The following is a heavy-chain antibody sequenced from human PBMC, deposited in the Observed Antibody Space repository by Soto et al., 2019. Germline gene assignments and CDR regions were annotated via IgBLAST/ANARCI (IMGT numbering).Heavy chain of an antibody. J-gene: IGHJ3*02. CDR2: ISAYNGDT. CDR3: ARDRETTTTRRAFDI. Sequence: QVQLVQSGAEVKKPGASVKVSCKASGYTFSNYGIGWLRQAPGQGLEWLAWISAYNGDTKSAQKLQGRVTVTPDVSTSTADMELRSLRSDATAVYYCARDRETTTTRRAFDIWGQGTMVTVSS. V-gene: IGHV1-18*01. D-gene: IGHD1-26*01. CDR1: GYTFSNYG.